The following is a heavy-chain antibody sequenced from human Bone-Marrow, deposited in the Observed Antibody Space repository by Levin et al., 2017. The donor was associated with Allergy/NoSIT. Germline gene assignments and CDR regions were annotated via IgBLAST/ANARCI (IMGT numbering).Heavy chain of an antibody. Sequence: PGGSLRLSCAASGFSFSSYDLFWVRQAPGKGLEWVSIIDTAGDTYYPDSVEGRFSISRDNAKNSLYLQMNSLRAGDTAVYYCARAVAGKGFYFGMGVWGQGTTVTVSS. V-gene: IGHV3-13*01. J-gene: IGHJ6*02. CDR2: IDTAGDT. CDR1: GFSFSSYD. D-gene: IGHD6-19*01. CDR3: ARAVAGKGFYFGMGV.